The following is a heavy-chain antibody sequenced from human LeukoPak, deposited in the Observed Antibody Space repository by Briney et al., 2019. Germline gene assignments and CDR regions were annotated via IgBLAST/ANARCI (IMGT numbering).Heavy chain of an antibody. D-gene: IGHD4-23*01. Sequence: SETLSLTCGVYSESFSGYFWTYIRQPPGGGLEWIGDINHRGSTNYNPSLKSRVTISVDTSKNEFSLKLSSVTAADTAVYYCARDGGSNNYWFDPWGQGTLVTVSS. CDR3: ARDGGSNNYWFDP. J-gene: IGHJ5*02. CDR2: INHRGST. V-gene: IGHV4-34*01. CDR1: SESFSGYF.